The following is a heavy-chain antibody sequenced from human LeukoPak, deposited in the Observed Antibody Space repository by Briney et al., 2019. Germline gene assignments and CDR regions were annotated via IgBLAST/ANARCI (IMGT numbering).Heavy chain of an antibody. CDR2: IKQDGSEK. CDR3: ARTLRIAAVYYYYYMDV. CDR1: GFTFSSYW. J-gene: IGHJ6*03. V-gene: IGHV3-7*01. Sequence: PGGSLRLSCAASGFTFSSYWMSWVRQAPGKGLEWVANIKQDGSEKYYVDSVKGRFTISRDNAKNSLYLQMNSLRAEDTAVYYCARTLRIAAVYYYYYMDVWGKGTTVTVSS. D-gene: IGHD6-13*01.